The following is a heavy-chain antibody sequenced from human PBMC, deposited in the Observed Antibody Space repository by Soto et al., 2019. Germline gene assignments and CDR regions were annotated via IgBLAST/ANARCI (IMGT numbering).Heavy chain of an antibody. V-gene: IGHV3-30-3*01. CDR1: GFTFDTYG. D-gene: IGHD1-1*01. Sequence: VGSLRLSCVASGFTFDTYGIHWVRQAPGKGLQWVALISYEGSNTYYADSVRGRFTISRDNSKNALYLQMNTLRPEDTGVYYCARVTPGNNLYYFSGLDFWGQGTSVTVSS. J-gene: IGHJ6*02. CDR3: ARVTPGNNLYYFSGLDF. CDR2: ISYEGSNT.